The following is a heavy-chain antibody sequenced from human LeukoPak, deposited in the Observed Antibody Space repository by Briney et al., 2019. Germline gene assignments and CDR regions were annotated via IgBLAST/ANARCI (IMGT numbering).Heavy chain of an antibody. D-gene: IGHD2-21*01. V-gene: IGHV3-23*01. CDR1: GFTFSNYG. CDR3: AKAPVTTCSGAYCYPFDY. J-gene: IGHJ4*02. Sequence: GGSLRLSCTVSGFTFSNYGMSWVRQAPGKGLEWVSGISASGDATYYADSVKGRLTISRDSSKNTLYLQMNRLRAEDAAVYYCAKAPVTTCSGAYCYPFDYWGQGTLVTVSS. CDR2: ISASGDAT.